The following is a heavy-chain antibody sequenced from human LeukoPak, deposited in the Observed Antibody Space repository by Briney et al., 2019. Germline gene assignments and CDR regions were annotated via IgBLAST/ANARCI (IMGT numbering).Heavy chain of an antibody. CDR3: ARKAPRDAFDI. J-gene: IGHJ3*02. CDR1: GFTFSSYS. CDR2: ISSSSSYI. V-gene: IGHV3-21*01. Sequence: GGSLRLSCAASGFTFSSYSMNWVRQAPGKGLEWVSSISSSSSYIYYADSVKGRFTISRDNAKNSLYLQMNSLRAEDTAVYYCARKAPRDAFDIWGQGTMVTVSS.